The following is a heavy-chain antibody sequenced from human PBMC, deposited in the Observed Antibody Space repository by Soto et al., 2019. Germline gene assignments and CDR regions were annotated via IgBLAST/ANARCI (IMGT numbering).Heavy chain of an antibody. CDR2: TYYRYKWCN. V-gene: IGHV6-1*01. J-gene: IGHJ4*01. Sequence: QVRLQQSGPGLVKPSQTLSLTCAIFGASVSSNKASWNWIRQSPSRGLEWLGRTYYRYKWCNDYAVSVKSRIIINPDTSKNQFSLHLNSVSPDDTAVYYCARDDGAERRDLDFWGHGTLVTVSS. CDR1: GASVSSNKAS. D-gene: IGHD2-8*01. CDR3: ARDDGAERRDLDF.